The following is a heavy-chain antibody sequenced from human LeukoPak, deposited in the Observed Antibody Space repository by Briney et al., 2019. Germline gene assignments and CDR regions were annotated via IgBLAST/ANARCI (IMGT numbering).Heavy chain of an antibody. J-gene: IGHJ4*02. CDR2: ISWNRGSI. CDR1: GFTFDDYA. V-gene: IGHV3-9*01. CDR3: AKVGPQYSSGWYEPYYFDY. Sequence: PGGSLRLSCAASGFTFDDYAMHWVRHAPGKRLEWVSGISWNRGSIFYADSVKGRFTIYRDNAKNSLYLQMNSLRAEDTALYYCAKVGPQYSSGWYEPYYFDYWGQGTLVTVSS. D-gene: IGHD6-19*01.